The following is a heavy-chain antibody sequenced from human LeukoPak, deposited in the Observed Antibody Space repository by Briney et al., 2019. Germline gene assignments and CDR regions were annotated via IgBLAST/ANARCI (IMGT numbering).Heavy chain of an antibody. J-gene: IGHJ6*03. CDR2: LSYDGNNK. CDR1: GFIFSSYA. CDR3: ARDKDYVRYYYMDV. D-gene: IGHD3-16*01. Sequence: PGRPLRLSCAASGFIFSSYAMHWVRQAPGKGLEWVAILSYDGNNKYYADSVKGRFTISRDNSKNALYLQMNSLRAEDTAVYYCARDKDYVRYYYMDVWGKGTTVTVSS. V-gene: IGHV3-30*04.